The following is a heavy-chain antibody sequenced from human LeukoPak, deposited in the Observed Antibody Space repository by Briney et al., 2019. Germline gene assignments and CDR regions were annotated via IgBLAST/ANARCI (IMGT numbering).Heavy chain of an antibody. J-gene: IGHJ4*02. CDR3: ARVVVRDANNYKDY. D-gene: IGHD5-24*01. V-gene: IGHV1-2*02. CDR1: GYTFTVYY. Sequence: ASVKVSCTASGYTFTVYYMHWVRQAPGQGLEWMGWVNPTSGGTNYAQKFQGRVTMTRDTSISTAYMELSRLRSDDTAVYYCARVVVRDANNYKDYWGQGTLVTVSS. CDR2: VNPTSGGT.